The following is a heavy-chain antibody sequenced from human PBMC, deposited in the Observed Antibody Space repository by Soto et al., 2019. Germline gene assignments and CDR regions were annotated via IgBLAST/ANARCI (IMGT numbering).Heavy chain of an antibody. V-gene: IGHV3-23*01. CDR1: GFIFSNYA. Sequence: GGSLRLSCAASGFIFSNYAMSWVRQAPGRGLEWVSAISGSGATTYYPDSVKGRFTISRDNSKNTLYLQMNNLRADDTAVYYCTKGGIPRRYNIPKVDFDYWGQGSLVTVSS. D-gene: IGHD1-1*01. CDR2: ISGSGATT. J-gene: IGHJ4*02. CDR3: TKGGIPRRYNIPKVDFDY.